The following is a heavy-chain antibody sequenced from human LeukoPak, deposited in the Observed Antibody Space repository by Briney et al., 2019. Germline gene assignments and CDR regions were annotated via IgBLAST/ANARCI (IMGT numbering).Heavy chain of an antibody. CDR2: IKPDGSEK. V-gene: IGHV3-7*05. J-gene: IGHJ4*02. CDR3: ARGRMAVAGSYEY. D-gene: IGHD6-19*01. Sequence: GGSLRLSCAASGITFGSYWMTWVRQAPGKGLECVANIKPDGSEKHYVDSLEGRFTISRDNAKNSLFLEMNSRRAEDTAVYYCARGRMAVAGSYEYWGQGTLVTVSS. CDR1: GITFGSYW.